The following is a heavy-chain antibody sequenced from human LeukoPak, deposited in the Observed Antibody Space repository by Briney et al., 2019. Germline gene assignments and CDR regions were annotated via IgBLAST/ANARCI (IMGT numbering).Heavy chain of an antibody. D-gene: IGHD1-1*01. Sequence: KPSETLSLTCTVSGGSTSSNPWSWMRQPPGKGLEWIGTYYNSGSTNYNPSLKNRATILVDTSKNQFSLKLSSVTAADTAVYYCARAARKLEPLDPWGQGTLVTVSS. CDR1: GGSTSSNP. CDR3: ARAARKLEPLDP. CDR2: YYNSGST. J-gene: IGHJ5*02. V-gene: IGHV4-59*01.